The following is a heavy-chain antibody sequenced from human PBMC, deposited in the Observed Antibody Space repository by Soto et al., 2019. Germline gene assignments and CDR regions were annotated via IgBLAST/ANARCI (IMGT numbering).Heavy chain of an antibody. D-gene: IGHD2-2*01. CDR3: ARDTGYCSSTSCLYMDV. CDR1: GYTFTSYA. J-gene: IGHJ6*02. CDR2: INAGNGNT. V-gene: IGHV1-3*01. Sequence: ASVKVSCKASGYTFTSYAMHWVREAPGQRLEWMGWINAGNGNTKYSQEFQGRVTITRDTSASTAYMELSSLRSEDTAVYYCARDTGYCSSTSCLYMDVWGQGTTVTVYS.